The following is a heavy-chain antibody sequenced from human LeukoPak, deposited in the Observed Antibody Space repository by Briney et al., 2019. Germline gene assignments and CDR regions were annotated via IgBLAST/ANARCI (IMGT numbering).Heavy chain of an antibody. CDR3: AKGSGKWSTSCYDY. D-gene: IGHD2-2*01. J-gene: IGHJ4*02. Sequence: PGGSLRLSCAASGFTFSSYGMHWVRQAPGKGLEWVAFIRYDGSNKYYADSVEGRFTISRDNSKNTLYLQMNSLRAEDTAVYYCAKGSGKWSTSCYDYWGQGTLVTVSS. CDR1: GFTFSSYG. V-gene: IGHV3-30*02. CDR2: IRYDGSNK.